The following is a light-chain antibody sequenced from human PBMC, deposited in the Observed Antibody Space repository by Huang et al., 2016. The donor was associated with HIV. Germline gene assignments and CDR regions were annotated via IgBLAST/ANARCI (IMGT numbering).Light chain of an antibody. V-gene: IGKV4-1*01. Sequence: DIVMTKSPDSLAVSLGERATINCKSSQSVLYSPHNSKYLAWYQQNPGQPPKLLIYWASTRESGVPDRFSGSGSGTDFTLTITSLQAEDVAVCYCQQYYNTPGLTFGGGTKVEIK. CDR2: WAS. CDR1: QSVLYSPHNSKY. CDR3: QQYYNTPGLT. J-gene: IGKJ4*01.